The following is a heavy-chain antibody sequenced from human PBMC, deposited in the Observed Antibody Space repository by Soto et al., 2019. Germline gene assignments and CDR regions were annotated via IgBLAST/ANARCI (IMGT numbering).Heavy chain of an antibody. CDR1: GYTFTKYG. Sequence: QVQLVQSGAEVKNPGASVKVSCKTSGYTFTKYGVGWVRQAPVQGLEWMGWISGSSGNANYAEKGQGRITLTTDTSTSTAYIELRSLRSDDTAVYYCAREMAGLGGEYDYWGQGTLVTVSS. D-gene: IGHD3-16*01. CDR2: ISGSSGNA. CDR3: AREMAGLGGEYDY. J-gene: IGHJ4*02. V-gene: IGHV1-18*01.